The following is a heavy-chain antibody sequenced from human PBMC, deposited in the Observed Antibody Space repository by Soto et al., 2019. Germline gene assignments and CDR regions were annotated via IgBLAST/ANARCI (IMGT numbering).Heavy chain of an antibody. D-gene: IGHD6-13*01. CDR2: IYYSGST. J-gene: IGHJ6*02. CDR1: GGSISSGGYY. CDR3: ASNSSWDYGMDV. Sequence: SETLSLTCTVSGGSISSGGYYWSWIRQHPGKGLEWIGYIYYSGSTYYNPSLKSRVTISVDTSKNQFSLKLSSVTAADTAVYYCASNSSWDYGMDVWGQGTTVTVSS. V-gene: IGHV4-31*03.